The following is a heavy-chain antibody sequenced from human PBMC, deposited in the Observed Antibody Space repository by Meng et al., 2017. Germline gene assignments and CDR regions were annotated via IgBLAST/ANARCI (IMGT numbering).Heavy chain of an antibody. Sequence: PEDSVKVSYEACGYTFTSLSMHWVRQAPGKGLEWVAVISYDGSNKYYADSVKGRFTISRDNSKNTLYLQMNSLRAEDTAVYFCARPPQYGDFWFYFDYWGQGTLVTVSS. CDR1: GYTFTSLS. D-gene: IGHD4-17*01. J-gene: IGHJ4*02. CDR3: ARPPQYGDFWFYFDY. CDR2: ISYDGSNK. V-gene: IGHV3-30*01.